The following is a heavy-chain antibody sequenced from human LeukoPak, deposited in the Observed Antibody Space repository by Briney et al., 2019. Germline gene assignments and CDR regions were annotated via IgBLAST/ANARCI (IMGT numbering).Heavy chain of an antibody. J-gene: IGHJ4*02. CDR3: ARENSGYDGGFDY. Sequence: GGSMRLSCTTSGFTFRSYEMSWVRQAPGKGLEWVSYISDVGTTYYADSVKGRFTISRDNAKNSLFLQMNSLRAEDTAVYFCARENSGYDGGFDYWGQGTLGTVSS. CDR1: GFTFRSYE. D-gene: IGHD5-12*01. CDR2: ISDVGTT. V-gene: IGHV3-48*03.